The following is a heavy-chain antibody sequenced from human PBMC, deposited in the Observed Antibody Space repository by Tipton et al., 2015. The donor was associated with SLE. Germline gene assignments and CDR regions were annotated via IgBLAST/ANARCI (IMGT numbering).Heavy chain of an antibody. CDR1: GFTFDDHA. J-gene: IGHJ4*02. D-gene: IGHD1-26*01. V-gene: IGHV3-9*01. CDR3: ARDPQWELPGY. CDR2: ISWNSNSI. Sequence: SLRLSCAASGFTFDDHAMHWVRQAPGRGLEWVGGISWNSNSIGYADSVKGRFTISRDNAKNSLYLQMNSLRAEDTAVYYCARDPQWELPGYWGQGTLVTVSS.